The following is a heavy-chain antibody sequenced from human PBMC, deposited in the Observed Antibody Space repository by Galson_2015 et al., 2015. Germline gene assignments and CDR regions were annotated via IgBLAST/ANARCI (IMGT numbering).Heavy chain of an antibody. Sequence: SVKVSCKASGYTFTSYAMHWVRQAPGQRLEWMGWINAGNGNTKYSQKFQGRVTITRDTSASTAYMEPSSLRSEDTAVYYCAVVAWQLVWFYWGQGTLVTVSS. V-gene: IGHV1-3*01. D-gene: IGHD6-13*01. J-gene: IGHJ4*02. CDR1: GYTFTSYA. CDR3: AVVAWQLVWFY. CDR2: INAGNGNT.